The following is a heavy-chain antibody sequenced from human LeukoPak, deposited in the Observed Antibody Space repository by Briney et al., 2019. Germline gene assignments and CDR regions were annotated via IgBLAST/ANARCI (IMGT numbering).Heavy chain of an antibody. D-gene: IGHD3-3*01. CDR3: ARDFHNTYYDFWSGVPYYGMDV. CDR2: ISSSGSTI. CDR1: GFTFSDYY. V-gene: IGHV3-11*01. Sequence: GGSLRLSCAASGFTFSDYYMSWIRQAPGKGLEWVSYISSSGSTIYYADSVKGRFTISRDNAKNSLYLQMNSLRAEDTTVYYCARDFHNTYYDFWSGVPYYGMDVWGQGTTVTVSS. J-gene: IGHJ6*02.